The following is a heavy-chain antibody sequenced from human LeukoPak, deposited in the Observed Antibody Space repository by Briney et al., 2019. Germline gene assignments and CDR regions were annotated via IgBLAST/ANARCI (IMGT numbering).Heavy chain of an antibody. CDR2: ISSSSSTI. CDR3: ARDLITMIVVDPPRGFDY. D-gene: IGHD3-22*01. V-gene: IGHV3-48*02. Sequence: PGGSLRLSCAASGFTFSSYSMNWVRQAPGKGLEWVSYISSSSSTIYYADSVKGRFTISRDNAKNSLYLQMNSLRDEDTAVYYCARDLITMIVVDPPRGFDYWGQGTLVTVSS. CDR1: GFTFSSYS. J-gene: IGHJ4*02.